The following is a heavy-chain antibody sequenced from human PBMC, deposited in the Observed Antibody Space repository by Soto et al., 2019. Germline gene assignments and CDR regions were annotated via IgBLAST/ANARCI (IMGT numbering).Heavy chain of an antibody. Sequence: QVQLVQSGAEVRKSGSSVKVSCKLSGASFDSYTITWVRQAPGQGLEWMGGIIPIFGTTNYAQKFQVRLTITADGFTSAAYMDLSSLTSEDTAVYYCARGPLYDLESGMYWYFALWGRGTLVTVSS. D-gene: IGHD1-26*01. CDR3: ARGPLYDLESGMYWYFAL. CDR2: IIPIFGTT. CDR1: GASFDSYT. J-gene: IGHJ2*01. V-gene: IGHV1-69*01.